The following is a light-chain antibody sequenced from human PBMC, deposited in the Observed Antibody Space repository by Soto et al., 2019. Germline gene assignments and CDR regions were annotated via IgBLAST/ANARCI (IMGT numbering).Light chain of an antibody. CDR2: EVT. J-gene: IGLJ2*01. Sequence: QSVLTQPASVSGSPGQSITISYAGTSDDIGAYDYVSWYQQHPGNAPKPLVYEVTNRPSGVSDRFSGSKSGNTASLTISGLQAEDEADYYCNSYTNSSAVVFGGGTKVTVL. CDR3: NSYTNSSAVV. CDR1: SDDIGAYDY. V-gene: IGLV2-14*01.